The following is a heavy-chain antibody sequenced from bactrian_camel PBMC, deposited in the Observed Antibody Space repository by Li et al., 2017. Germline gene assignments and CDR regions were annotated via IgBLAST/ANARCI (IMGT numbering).Heavy chain of an antibody. Sequence: VQLVESGGGSVQPGESLRLSCVASGYTGSTYCLGWFRQAPGKAREEVASIDSDGVTSYADSVKGRATISRDNAKNTLYLQIDSLKPEDTAKYTCASDVGALWKPPGLWAAAYWGHGTQVTVS. V-gene: IGHV3S26*01. CDR3: ASDVGALWKPPGLWAAAY. D-gene: IGHD3*01. CDR2: IDSDGVT. J-gene: IGHJ4*01. CDR1: GYTGSTYC.